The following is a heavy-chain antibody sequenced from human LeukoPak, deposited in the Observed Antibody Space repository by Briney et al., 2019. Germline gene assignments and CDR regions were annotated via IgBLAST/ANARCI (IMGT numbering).Heavy chain of an antibody. CDR3: ARGGGNSQVNYYYYMDV. D-gene: IGHD4-23*01. CDR1: GYTFTSYG. CDR2: ISAYNGNT. J-gene: IGHJ6*03. V-gene: IGHV1-18*01. Sequence: AASVKVSCKASGYTFTSYGISWVRQAPGQGLEWMGWISAYNGNTNYAQKLQGRVTMTTDTSTSTAYMELSSLRSEDTAVYYCARGGGNSQVNYYYYMDVWGKGTTVTVSS.